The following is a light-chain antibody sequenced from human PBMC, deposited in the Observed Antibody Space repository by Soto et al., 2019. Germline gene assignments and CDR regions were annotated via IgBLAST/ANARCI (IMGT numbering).Light chain of an antibody. CDR3: SSYTSTNTRWV. CDR1: SSDIGGYNY. V-gene: IGLV2-14*01. J-gene: IGLJ3*02. CDR2: DVN. Sequence: QSALTQPASVSGSPGQSITISCTGASSDIGGYNYVSWYQQHPGKAPKLMIYDVNNRPSGVSNRFSGSKSGNTASLTISGLQAEDDADYYCSSYTSTNTRWVFGGGTKLTVL.